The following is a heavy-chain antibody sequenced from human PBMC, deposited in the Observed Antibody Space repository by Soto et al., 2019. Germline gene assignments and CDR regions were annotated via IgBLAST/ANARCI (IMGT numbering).Heavy chain of an antibody. Sequence: PGGSLRLSCSASGFTFSEYSMHWVRQAPGKGLQYVSTISSDGDITYYADSVKGRFTISRDNSKNTLYLQMNSLRPEDTAVYYCVKVSXFYDIFTGYYSTNFFDPWGQGTLVTVSS. D-gene: IGHD3-9*01. V-gene: IGHV3-64D*06. CDR2: ISSDGDIT. J-gene: IGHJ5*02. CDR1: GFTFSEYS. CDR3: VKVSXFYDIFTGYYSTNFFDP.